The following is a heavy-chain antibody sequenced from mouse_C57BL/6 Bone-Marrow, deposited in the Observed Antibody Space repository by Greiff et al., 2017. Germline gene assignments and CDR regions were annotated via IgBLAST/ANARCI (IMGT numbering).Heavy chain of an antibody. D-gene: IGHD2-1*01. CDR3: ARHERIYDGNHGRNYFDY. CDR1: GYTFTEYT. V-gene: IGHV1-62-2*01. Sequence: VKLQESGAELVKPGASVKLSCKASGYTFTEYTIHWVKQRSGQGLEWIGWFYPGSGSIKYNEKFKDKATLTADKSSSTVYMELSRLTSEDSAVYFCARHERIYDGNHGRNYFDYWGQGTTLTVAS. J-gene: IGHJ2*01. CDR2: FYPGSGSI.